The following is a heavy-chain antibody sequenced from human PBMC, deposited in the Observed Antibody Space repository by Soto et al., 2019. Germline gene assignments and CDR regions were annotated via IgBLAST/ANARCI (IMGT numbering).Heavy chain of an antibody. Sequence: QEQLVQSGAEVKKPGSSVKVSCKSSGGTFSSYAINWVRQAPGQGLEWMGGIIPIFGTANYAQNFQDRVTITADVSTNTAYMELRSLRSADTAMYYCARENRYFFYGMAVWGQGTTVTVSS. CDR2: IIPIFGTA. CDR1: GGTFSSYA. CDR3: ARENRYFFYGMAV. J-gene: IGHJ6*02. V-gene: IGHV1-69*01.